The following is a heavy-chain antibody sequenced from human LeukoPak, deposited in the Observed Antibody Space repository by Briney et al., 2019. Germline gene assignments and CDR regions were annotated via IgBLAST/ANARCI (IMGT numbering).Heavy chain of an antibody. Sequence: PSETLSLTCTVSGGSISSYYWSWIRQPPGKGLEWIGYIYYSGSTNYNPSLKSRVTISVDTSKNQFSLKLSSVTAADTAVYYCARGRDVVVVAATPGYYYYMDVWGKGTTVTVPS. V-gene: IGHV4-59*01. D-gene: IGHD2-15*01. J-gene: IGHJ6*03. CDR2: IYYSGST. CDR3: ARGRDVVVVAATPGYYYYMDV. CDR1: GGSISSYY.